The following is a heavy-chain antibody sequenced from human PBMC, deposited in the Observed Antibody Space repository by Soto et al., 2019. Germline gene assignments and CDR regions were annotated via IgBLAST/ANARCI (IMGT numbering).Heavy chain of an antibody. V-gene: IGHV4-39*01. D-gene: IGHD5-12*01. J-gene: IGHJ4*02. CDR1: GGSISSSSYY. CDR2: IYYSGST. CDR3: ASRYSGYDWGFDY. Sequence: QLQLQESGPGLVKPSETLSLTCTVSGGSISSSSYYWGWIRQPPGKGLEWIGSIYYSGSTYYNPSLKSRVTISVDTSKNQFSLKLSSVTAEDTAVYYCASRYSGYDWGFDYWGQGTLVTVSS.